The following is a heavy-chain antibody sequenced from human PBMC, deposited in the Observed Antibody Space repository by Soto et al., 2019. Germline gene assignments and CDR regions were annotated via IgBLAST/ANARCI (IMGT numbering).Heavy chain of an antibody. Sequence: ASVKVSCKAPGDTFTTYDINWVRQATGHGLEWMGWINPNSGNIGYAQRFQGRVTMTRDTAIRTAYMEVSSLRSDDTAVYYCARGRASGSYYLLDYGGQGTLVTVSS. V-gene: IGHV1-8*01. CDR2: INPNSGNI. CDR1: GDTFTTYD. D-gene: IGHD3-10*01. CDR3: ARGRASGSYYLLDY. J-gene: IGHJ4*02.